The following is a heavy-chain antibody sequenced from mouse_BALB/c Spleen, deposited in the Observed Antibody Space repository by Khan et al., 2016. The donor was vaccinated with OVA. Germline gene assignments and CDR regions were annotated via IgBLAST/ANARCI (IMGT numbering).Heavy chain of an antibody. CDR3: VDHGSSSGWFTY. J-gene: IGHJ3*01. CDR2: INPSTGYT. V-gene: IGHV1-7*01. CDR1: GYTFTNYW. Sequence: QVQLQQSGAELAKPGASVKMSCKASGYTFTNYWMHWVKQRPGQGLEWIGYINPSTGYTEYNQKFKDKATLTADKSSSTAYMQLRSLTSEDSAVYYCVDHGSSSGWFTYWGQGTLVTVSA. D-gene: IGHD1-1*01.